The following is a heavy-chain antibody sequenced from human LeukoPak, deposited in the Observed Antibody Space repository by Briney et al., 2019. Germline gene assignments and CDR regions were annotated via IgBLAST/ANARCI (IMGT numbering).Heavy chain of an antibody. CDR3: ATITIFGVTDWYFDL. J-gene: IGHJ2*01. CDR2: INAGNGNT. CDR1: GYTFTSYA. D-gene: IGHD3-3*01. Sequence: GASVKVSCKASGYTFTSYAMHWVRQAPGQRLEWMGWINAGNGNTKYSQKFQGRVTITRDTSASTAYMELSSLRSEDTAVYYCATITIFGVTDWYFDLWGRGTLVTVSS. V-gene: IGHV1-3*01.